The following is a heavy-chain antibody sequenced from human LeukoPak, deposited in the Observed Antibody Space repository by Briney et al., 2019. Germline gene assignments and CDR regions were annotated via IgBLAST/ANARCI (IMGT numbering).Heavy chain of an antibody. J-gene: IGHJ4*02. CDR2: ISSSSSYI. CDR1: GFTFSSYS. Sequence: PGGSLRLSCAASGFTFSSYSMNWVRQAPGKGLEWVSSISSSSSYIYYADSVKGRFTISRDNAKNSLYLQMNSLRAEDTAVYYCARDPQHYYGSGDKLADNYWGQGTLVTVSS. D-gene: IGHD3-10*01. CDR3: ARDPQHYYGSGDKLADNY. V-gene: IGHV3-21*01.